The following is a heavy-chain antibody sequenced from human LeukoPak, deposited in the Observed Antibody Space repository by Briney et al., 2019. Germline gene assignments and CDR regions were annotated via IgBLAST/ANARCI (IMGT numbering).Heavy chain of an antibody. CDR1: GYSFTSYW. D-gene: IGHD3-22*01. CDR3: ARVRYYYDSSGYLSFDP. V-gene: IGHV5-51*01. Sequence: GESLKISGKGSGYSFTSYWIGWVRQMPGKGLEWMGIIYPGDSDTRYSPSFQGQVTISADKSISTAYLQWSSLKASDTAMYYCARVRYYYDSSGYLSFDPWGQGTLVTVSS. CDR2: IYPGDSDT. J-gene: IGHJ5*02.